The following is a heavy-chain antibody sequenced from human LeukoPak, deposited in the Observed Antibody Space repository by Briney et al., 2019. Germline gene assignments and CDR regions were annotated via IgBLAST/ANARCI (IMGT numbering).Heavy chain of an antibody. Sequence: AGSLRLSCAASGFTFSSYAMHWVRQAPGQGLEYVSAISSNGGSTYYANSVKGRFTISRDNSKNTLYLQMGSLRAEDMAVYYCARDIAVAGNDYYYYGMDVWGQGTTVTVSS. V-gene: IGHV3-64*01. D-gene: IGHD6-19*01. CDR1: GFTFSSYA. CDR2: ISSNGGST. J-gene: IGHJ6*02. CDR3: ARDIAVAGNDYYYYGMDV.